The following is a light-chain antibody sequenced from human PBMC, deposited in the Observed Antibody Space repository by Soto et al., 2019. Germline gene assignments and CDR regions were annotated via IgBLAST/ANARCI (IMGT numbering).Light chain of an antibody. CDR2: GAS. CDR3: HQYGTAPLT. Sequence: EFVLTQSPGTLSLSPGERATLSCRASQSVAANYLAWYQQKRGQAPRLLIYGASSRATGIPDRFSGSGSGTDFTLSIGRLEPEDFSVYYCHQYGTAPLTFGPGTKVDTK. V-gene: IGKV3-20*01. J-gene: IGKJ3*01. CDR1: QSVAANY.